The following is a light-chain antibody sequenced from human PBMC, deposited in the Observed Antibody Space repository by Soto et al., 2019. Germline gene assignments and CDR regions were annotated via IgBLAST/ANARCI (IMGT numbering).Light chain of an antibody. CDR3: QQYNSYSPYT. Sequence: DIQMTQSPSTLSASVGDRVTITCRASQSISSWLAWYQQKPGKAPKLLIYKAYSLESGVPSRLSGSGSGTEFTLTISSLQPDDFATYYCQQYNSYSPYTFGQGTKLEIK. CDR2: KAY. V-gene: IGKV1-5*03. CDR1: QSISSW. J-gene: IGKJ2*01.